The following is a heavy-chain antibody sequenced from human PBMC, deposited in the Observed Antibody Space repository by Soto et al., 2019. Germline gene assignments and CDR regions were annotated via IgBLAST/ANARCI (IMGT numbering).Heavy chain of an antibody. CDR1: GFTFSSYA. J-gene: IGHJ4*02. Sequence: GGSLRLSCAASGFTFSSYAMHWVRQAPGKGLEWLAVISYITPGSSYKKYADSVKGRFTISRDNAKKSLSLQVNSLRAEDTAVYYCARMALFDVVTGCFDWWGQGTLVTVSS. V-gene: IGHV3-21*04. CDR3: ARMALFDVVTGCFDW. CDR2: ITPGSSYK. D-gene: IGHD2-21*02.